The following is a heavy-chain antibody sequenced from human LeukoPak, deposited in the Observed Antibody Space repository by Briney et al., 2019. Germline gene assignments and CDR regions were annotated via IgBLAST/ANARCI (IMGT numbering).Heavy chain of an antibody. J-gene: IGHJ4*02. D-gene: IGHD3-16*01. V-gene: IGHV3-23*01. CDR2: ISDSDGGT. CDR1: GFTFSNFA. Sequence: GGSLRLSCAASGFTFSNFAMSWVRQAPGKGLQWVSAISDSDGGTFYADSVKGRFTISRDNSKNTLYLQMNSLRAEDTAVYYCAKVGVGWVAFEYWGQGTLVTVSS. CDR3: AKVGVGWVAFEY.